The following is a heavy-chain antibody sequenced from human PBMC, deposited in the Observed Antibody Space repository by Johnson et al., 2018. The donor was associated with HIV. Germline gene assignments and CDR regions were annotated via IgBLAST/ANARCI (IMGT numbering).Heavy chain of an antibody. CDR3: ARDASMVLGICAFDV. J-gene: IGHJ3*01. Sequence: EVQLVESGGGVIQPGGSLRLSCAASGFIVSSNHMSWVRQAPGKGLEWVSEIYSGGSTYYADSVKGRFTISRDKSKNTVFLQMNSLRAEDTAVYYCARDASMVLGICAFDVWGQGTMVTVSS. V-gene: IGHV3-53*01. CDR1: GFIVSSNH. D-gene: IGHD3-10*01. CDR2: IYSGGST.